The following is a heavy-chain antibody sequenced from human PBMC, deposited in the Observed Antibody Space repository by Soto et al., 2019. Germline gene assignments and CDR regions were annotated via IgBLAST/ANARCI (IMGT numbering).Heavy chain of an antibody. CDR1: GGSSSSYY. CDR2: IYYSGST. J-gene: IGHJ4*02. CDR3: ARSRYTSGWWTPPFDY. D-gene: IGHD6-19*01. Sequence: QVQLQESGPGLVKPSESLSLTCAVSGGSSSSYYWSWIRQPPGKGLEWIGYIYYSGSTNYNPSRKSRVTISVDTSKNQFSLKLTSVTAADTAVYYCARSRYTSGWWTPPFDYWGQGTLVTVSS. V-gene: IGHV4-59*01.